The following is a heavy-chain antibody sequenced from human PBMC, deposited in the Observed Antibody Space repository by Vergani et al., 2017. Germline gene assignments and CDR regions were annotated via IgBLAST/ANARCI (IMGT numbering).Heavy chain of an antibody. V-gene: IGHV1-18*01. CDR2: ISAYNGNT. CDR1: GYTFTSYG. J-gene: IGHJ5*02. CDR3: ASARVDYYGSGSYYKVGHWFDP. D-gene: IGHD3-10*01. Sequence: QVQLVQSGAEVKKPGASVKVSCKASGYTFTSYGISWVRQAPGQGLEWMGWISAYNGNTNYAQKLQGRVTMTTDTSTSTAYMELRSLRSDDTAVYYCASARVDYYGSGSYYKVGHWFDPWGQGTLVTVSS.